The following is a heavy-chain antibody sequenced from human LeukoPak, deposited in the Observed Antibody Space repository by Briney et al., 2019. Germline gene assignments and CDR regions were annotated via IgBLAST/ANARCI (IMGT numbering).Heavy chain of an antibody. D-gene: IGHD3-3*01. J-gene: IGHJ4*02. CDR1: GYTFTDYY. Sequence: ASVKVSCKASGYTFTDYYIHWVRQAPGQGLEWMGWINPNTGGTNYAQKFQGRVTMTRDTSISTAYMELSRLRSDDTAVYYCARDTDFWSLMWGQGTLVTVSS. CDR2: INPNTGGT. CDR3: ARDTDFWSLM. V-gene: IGHV1-2*02.